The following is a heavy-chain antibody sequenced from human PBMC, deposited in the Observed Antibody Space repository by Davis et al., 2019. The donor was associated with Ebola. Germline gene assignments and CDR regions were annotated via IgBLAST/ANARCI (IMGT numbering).Heavy chain of an antibody. CDR1: GFTVSSNY. CDR3: ARDLSWAGYFDD. Sequence: GGSLRLSCAASGFTVSSNYMSWVRQAPGKGLEWVSVIYSGGSTYYADSVKGRFTISRDNSKNTLYLQMNSLRVEDTAVYYCARDLSWAGYFDDWGQGTLVTVSS. J-gene: IGHJ4*02. D-gene: IGHD6-13*01. V-gene: IGHV3-66*02. CDR2: IYSGGST.